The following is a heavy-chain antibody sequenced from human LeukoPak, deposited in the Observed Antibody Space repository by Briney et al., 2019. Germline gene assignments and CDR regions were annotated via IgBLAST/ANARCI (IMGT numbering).Heavy chain of an antibody. CDR1: GFTVYSNY. CDR3: ARTYYYQYMDV. Sequence: GGSLRLSCAVSGFTVYSNYMTWVRQAPGKGPEWPSVIYSGGDTYYADSVKGRFTISRDNSKNMVYLQMNSLRAEDTAVYYCARTYYYQYMDVWGKGTRVTVSS. CDR2: IYSGGDT. J-gene: IGHJ6*03. V-gene: IGHV3-53*01.